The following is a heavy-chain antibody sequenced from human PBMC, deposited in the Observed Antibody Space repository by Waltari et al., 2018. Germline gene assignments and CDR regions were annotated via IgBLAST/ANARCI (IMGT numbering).Heavy chain of an antibody. Sequence: EVQLVESGGGLIQPGGSLRLSCLGSGFTGTSNYMSWVRQVPVKGLEWVSNIPLGTNANYAESVRGRFTISRDNSKDTLYLQMNSLRVEDTAVYFCARHVSGPTRAAFDVWGQGTMVTVSP. J-gene: IGHJ3*01. CDR1: GFTGTSNY. CDR3: ARHVSGPTRAAFDV. V-gene: IGHV3-53*01. CDR2: IPLGTNA. D-gene: IGHD6-19*01.